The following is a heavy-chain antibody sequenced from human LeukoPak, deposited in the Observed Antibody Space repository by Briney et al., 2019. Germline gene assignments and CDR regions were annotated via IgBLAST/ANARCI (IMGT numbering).Heavy chain of an antibody. CDR3: ARGVTSWPQGPYHFDY. CDR2: IESNGNEK. V-gene: IGHV3-30*02. Sequence: GGSLRLSCAVSGFTFNDYAMNWVRQAPGKGLEGVASIESNGNEKYSSDSLKGRFTISRDNSKNTLYLQMNTVRPEDTALFYCARGVTSWPQGPYHFDYWGQGILTTVSS. D-gene: IGHD2-2*01. CDR1: GFTFNDYA. J-gene: IGHJ4*02.